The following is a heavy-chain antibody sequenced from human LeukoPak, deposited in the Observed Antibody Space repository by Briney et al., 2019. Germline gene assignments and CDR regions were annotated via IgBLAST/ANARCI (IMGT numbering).Heavy chain of an antibody. CDR2: IKSKTDGGTT. CDR1: GFPFSTYA. D-gene: IGHD3-9*01. J-gene: IGHJ4*02. CDR3: TSDYDILTGYVDY. Sequence: PGGSLRLSCVASGFPFSTYAMSWVRQAPGKGLEWVGRIKSKTDGGTTDYAAPVKGRFSISRDDSKNTLYLQMNSLKTEDTAVYYCTSDYDILTGYVDYWGQGTLVTVSS. V-gene: IGHV3-15*01.